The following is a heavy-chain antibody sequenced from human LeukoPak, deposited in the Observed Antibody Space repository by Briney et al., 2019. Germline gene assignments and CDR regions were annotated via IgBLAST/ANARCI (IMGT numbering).Heavy chain of an antibody. J-gene: IGHJ4*02. CDR2: INPNSGGT. CDR1: GYTFTGYY. D-gene: IGHD3-3*01. CDR3: ARSDDLQYHFDY. Sequence: AASVKVSCKASGYTFTGYYMHWVRQAPGQGLEWMGWINPNSGGTNYAQKFQGRVTMTRDTSISTAYMELSRLRSDDTAVYYCARSDDLQYHFDYWGQGTLVTVSS. V-gene: IGHV1-2*02.